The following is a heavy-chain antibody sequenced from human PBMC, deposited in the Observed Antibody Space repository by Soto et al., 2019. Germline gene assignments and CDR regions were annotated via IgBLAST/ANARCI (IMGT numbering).Heavy chain of an antibody. CDR3: ASRKSSPYFDY. CDR2: IYYSGST. J-gene: IGHJ4*02. Sequence: SETLSLTCVVSGGSISGHYWSWIRQPPGKGLEWIGNIYYSGSTYYNPSLKSRVTISVDTSKKQFPLKLSSVTAADTAVYYCASRKSSPYFDYWGQGTLVTVSS. CDR1: GGSISGHY. D-gene: IGHD3-10*01. V-gene: IGHV4-59*08.